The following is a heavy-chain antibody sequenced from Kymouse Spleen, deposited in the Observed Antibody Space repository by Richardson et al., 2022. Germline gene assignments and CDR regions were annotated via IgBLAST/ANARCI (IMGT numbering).Heavy chain of an antibody. V-gene: IGHV3-33*01. CDR2: IWYDGSNK. Sequence: QVQLVESGGGVVQPGRSLRLSCAASGFTFSSYGMHWVRQAPGKGLEWVAVIWYDGSNKYYADSVKGRFTISRDNSKNTLYLQMNSLRAEDTAVYYCARALITMVRGVMGGMDVWGQGTTVTVSS. J-gene: IGHJ6*02. D-gene: IGHD3-10*01. CDR3: ARALITMVRGVMGGMDV. CDR1: GFTFSSYG.